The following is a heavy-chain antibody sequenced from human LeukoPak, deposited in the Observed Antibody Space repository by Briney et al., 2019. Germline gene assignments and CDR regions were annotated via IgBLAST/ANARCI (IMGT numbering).Heavy chain of an antibody. CDR1: GGSISIYY. Sequence: SETLSLTCTVSGGSISIYYWNWIRQPPGKGLEWIGYIYYSGSTYYNPSLKSRVTISVDTSKNQFPLKLSSVTAADTAVYYCASNSGYFDLWGRGTLVTVSS. D-gene: IGHD2/OR15-2a*01. CDR2: IYYSGST. J-gene: IGHJ2*01. CDR3: ASNSGYFDL. V-gene: IGHV4-59*06.